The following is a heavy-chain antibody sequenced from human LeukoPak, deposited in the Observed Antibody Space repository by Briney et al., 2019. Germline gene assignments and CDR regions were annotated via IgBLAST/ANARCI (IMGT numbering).Heavy chain of an antibody. CDR2: ISWNGGSI. Sequence: SLRLSCAASGFTFDDYAMHWVRQAPGKGLEWVSGISWNGGSIGYADSVKGRFTISRDNAKNSLYLQMNSLRAEDTALYYCAKDLMGATLYYFDYWGQGTLVTVSS. V-gene: IGHV3-9*01. D-gene: IGHD1-26*01. J-gene: IGHJ4*02. CDR3: AKDLMGATLYYFDY. CDR1: GFTFDDYA.